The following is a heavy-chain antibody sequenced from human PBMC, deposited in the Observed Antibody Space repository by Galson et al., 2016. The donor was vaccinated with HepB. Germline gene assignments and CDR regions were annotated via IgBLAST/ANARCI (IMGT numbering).Heavy chain of an antibody. Sequence: SVKVSCKASGGTFSSYAISWVRQAPGQGLECMGRIIPIVGSANYAQKFQGRLTITADKSTSTAYMELSSLRSEDTAVYYCASPLDTRDVWGQGTAVTVSS. CDR2: IIPIVGSA. V-gene: IGHV1-69*04. J-gene: IGHJ6*02. CDR1: GGTFSSYA. D-gene: IGHD5-18*01. CDR3: ASPLDTRDV.